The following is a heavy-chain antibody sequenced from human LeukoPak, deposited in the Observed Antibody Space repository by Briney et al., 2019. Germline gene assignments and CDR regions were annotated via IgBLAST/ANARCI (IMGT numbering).Heavy chain of an antibody. CDR3: ARGPYSSNWYVDY. Sequence: AGSLRLSCAASGFTLSSYEMNWVRLAPGKGLEWISYISRTGNSIYYADSMKGRFTISRESAKNSLYLQMNSLRAEDTAVYYCARGPYSSNWYVDYWGQGTLVTVAS. CDR1: GFTLSSYE. J-gene: IGHJ4*02. D-gene: IGHD6-13*01. CDR2: ISRTGNSI. V-gene: IGHV3-48*03.